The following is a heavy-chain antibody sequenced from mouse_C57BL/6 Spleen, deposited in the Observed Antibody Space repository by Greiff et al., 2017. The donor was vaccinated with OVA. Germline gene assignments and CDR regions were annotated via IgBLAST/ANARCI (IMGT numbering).Heavy chain of an antibody. Sequence: EVQLQQSGPELVKPGASVKISCKASGYTFTDYYMNWVKQSHGKSLEWIGDINPNNGGTSYNQKFKGKATLTVDKSSSTAYMELRSLTSEDSAVYYCARHYGYDGLDYWGKGTTLTVSS. CDR1: GYTFTDYY. J-gene: IGHJ2*01. CDR2: INPNNGGT. CDR3: ARHYGYDGLDY. V-gene: IGHV1-26*01. D-gene: IGHD2-2*01.